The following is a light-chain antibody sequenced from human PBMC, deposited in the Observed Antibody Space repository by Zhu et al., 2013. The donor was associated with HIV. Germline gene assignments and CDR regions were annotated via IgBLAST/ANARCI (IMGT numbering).Light chain of an antibody. CDR1: QTINTY. J-gene: IGKJ4*01. CDR3: QQYYSFPLT. V-gene: IGKV1-5*01. Sequence: DIQMTQSPSTVSASIGDRVAITCRASQTINTYLAWYQQKPGKAPKVLIYDASSLEGGVTSRFSGSGSGTQFTLTISNLRPDDSATYYCQQYYSFPLTFGGGTKVEI. CDR2: DAS.